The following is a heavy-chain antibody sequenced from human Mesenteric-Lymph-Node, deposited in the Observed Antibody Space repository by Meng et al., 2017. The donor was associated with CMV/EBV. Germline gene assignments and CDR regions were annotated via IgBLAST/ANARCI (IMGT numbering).Heavy chain of an antibody. J-gene: IGHJ4*02. Sequence: GESLKISCAASGFTFSSYAMSWVRQAPGKGLEWVSAISGSGGSTYYADSVKGRFTISRDNSKNTLYLQMNSLRAEDTAVYYCAKSLYSYGYLDYWGQGTLVTVSS. CDR1: GFTFSSYA. V-gene: IGHV3-23*01. CDR2: ISGSGGST. CDR3: AKSLYSYGYLDY. D-gene: IGHD5-18*01.